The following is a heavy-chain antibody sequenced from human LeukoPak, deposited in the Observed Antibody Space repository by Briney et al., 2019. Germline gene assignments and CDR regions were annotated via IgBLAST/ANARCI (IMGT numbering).Heavy chain of an antibody. CDR2: VYYSGTT. V-gene: IGHV4-39*07. Sequence: PSETLSLTCSVSGGSISLSYYYWGWIRQPPGKALEWIGSVYYSGTTSYNPSLKSRVTMSVDTSKNQFSLKLSSVTAADTAVYYCARVVGVLWLDYMDVWGKGTTVTISS. CDR3: ARVVGVLWLDYMDV. CDR1: GGSISLSYYY. D-gene: IGHD3-10*01. J-gene: IGHJ6*03.